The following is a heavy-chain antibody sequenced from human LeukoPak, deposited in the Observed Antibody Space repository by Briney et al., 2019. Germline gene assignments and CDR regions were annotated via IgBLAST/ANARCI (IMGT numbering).Heavy chain of an antibody. Sequence: SETLSLTCTVSAASFISSSHHWGWIRQSPGKGLEWIGTVYYGRTTYYNPSLDGRVTISLDTSANHFSLQLNSVTAADTAVYYCVRHDGRGGATMGALDSWGQGSLVTVSS. CDR3: VRHDGRGGATMGALDS. D-gene: IGHD5-12*01. J-gene: IGHJ5*01. CDR2: VYYGRTT. CDR1: AASFISSSHH. V-gene: IGHV4-39*01.